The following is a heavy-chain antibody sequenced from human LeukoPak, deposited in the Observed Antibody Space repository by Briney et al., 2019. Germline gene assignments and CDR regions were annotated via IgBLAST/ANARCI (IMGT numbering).Heavy chain of an antibody. CDR2: IYPGDSDT. Sequence: GESLKISCKGSGYSFTTYWIVWVRQMPGKGPEWMGVIYPGDSDTRYSPSFQGHVTISADKSISTAYLRWSGLKASDTAMYYCARRPTNYYGMDVWGQGTTVTVSS. CDR3: ARRPTNYYGMDV. J-gene: IGHJ6*02. CDR1: GYSFTTYW. V-gene: IGHV5-51*01. D-gene: IGHD1-26*01.